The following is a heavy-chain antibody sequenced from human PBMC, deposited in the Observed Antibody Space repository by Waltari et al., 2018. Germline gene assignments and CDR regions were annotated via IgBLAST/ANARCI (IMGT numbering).Heavy chain of an antibody. CDR3: ARRGYCSSTSCYYSY. D-gene: IGHD2-2*01. V-gene: IGHV4-38-2*01. CDR1: GYSISSGYY. Sequence: QVQLQESGPGLVKPSETLSLTCAVSGYSISSGYYWGWIRQPPGKGLEWIGSIDHSGRTYSNPSLKSRVTISVDTSKNQFSLKLSSVTAADTAVYYCARRGYCSSTSCYYSYWGQGTLVTVSS. J-gene: IGHJ4*02. CDR2: IDHSGRT.